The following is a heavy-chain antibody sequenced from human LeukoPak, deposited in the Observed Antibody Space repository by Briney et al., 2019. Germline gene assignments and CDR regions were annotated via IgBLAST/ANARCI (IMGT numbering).Heavy chain of an antibody. CDR2: IYYSGST. J-gene: IGHJ5*02. CDR1: GGSISSGDHY. V-gene: IGHV4-30-4*01. D-gene: IGHD3-3*01. CDR3: ARADFWSGYQWFDP. Sequence: SQALSLTCTASGGSISSGDHYWSWIRQPPGKGLEWIGYIYYSGSTYYNPSLKSRVTISVDTSKNQFSLKLSSVTAADTAVYYCARADFWSGYQWFDPWGQGTLVTVSS.